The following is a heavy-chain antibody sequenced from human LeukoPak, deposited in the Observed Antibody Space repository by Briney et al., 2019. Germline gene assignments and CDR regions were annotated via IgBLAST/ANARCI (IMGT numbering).Heavy chain of an antibody. CDR1: GFTFSSYS. Sequence: GGSLRLSCAASGFTFSSYSMSWVRQAPGKGLEWVSSISSSSSYIYYADSVKGRFTISRDNAKNSLYLQMNSLRAEDTAVYYCARENYYDSSGYYFGGQGTLVTVSS. CDR2: ISSSSSYI. J-gene: IGHJ4*02. V-gene: IGHV3-21*01. D-gene: IGHD3-22*01. CDR3: ARENYYDSSGYYF.